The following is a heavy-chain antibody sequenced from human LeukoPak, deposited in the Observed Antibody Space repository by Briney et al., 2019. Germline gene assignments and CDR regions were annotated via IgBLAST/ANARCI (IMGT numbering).Heavy chain of an antibody. D-gene: IGHD3-10*01. CDR3: ARVYYGSGSYYHFDY. Sequence: ASVKVSCKASGYTFTGYYMHWVRQAPGQGLEWMGWINPNSGGTNYAQKFQGRVTMTRDTSISTAYMALSRLRSDDTAVYYCARVYYGSGSYYHFDYWGQGTLVTVSS. J-gene: IGHJ4*02. V-gene: IGHV1-2*02. CDR1: GYTFTGYY. CDR2: INPNSGGT.